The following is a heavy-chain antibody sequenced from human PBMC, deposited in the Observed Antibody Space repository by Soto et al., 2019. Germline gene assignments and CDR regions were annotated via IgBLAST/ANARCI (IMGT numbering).Heavy chain of an antibody. CDR1: GYTFTGYY. CDR2: INPNSGGT. D-gene: IGHD6-13*01. J-gene: IGHJ4*02. CDR3: ARGPLAAAGVGGFDY. V-gene: IGHV1-2*04. Sequence: ASVKVSCKASGYTFTGYYMHWVRQAPGQGLEWMGWINPNSGGTNYAQKFQGWVTMTRDTSISQAYMELGRLRSDDTAVYYCARGPLAAAGVGGFDYWGQGTLVTVSS.